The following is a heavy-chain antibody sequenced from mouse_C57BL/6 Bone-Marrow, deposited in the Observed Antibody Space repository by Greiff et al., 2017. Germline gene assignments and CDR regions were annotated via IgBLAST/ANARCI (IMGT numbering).Heavy chain of an antibody. Sequence: EVQLQQSGAELVKPGASVKLSCTASGFNIKDYYMHWVKQRTEQGLEWIGRIDPEDGDTKYAPKFQGKATITADTSSNTAYLQLSSLTSEDTAVYYCARALRSWFAYWGQGTLVTVSA. D-gene: IGHD1-1*01. CDR2: IDPEDGDT. CDR3: ARALRSWFAY. J-gene: IGHJ3*01. CDR1: GFNIKDYY. V-gene: IGHV14-2*01.